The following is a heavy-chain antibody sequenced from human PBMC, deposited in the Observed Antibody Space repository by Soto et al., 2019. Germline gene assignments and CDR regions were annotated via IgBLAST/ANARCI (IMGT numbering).Heavy chain of an antibody. Sequence: PSETLSLTCTVSGGSIRSSSYYWGWIRQPPGKGLEWIGSIYYSGSTYYNPSLKSRVTISVDTSKNQFSLKLSSVTAADTAVYYCASQQLVHYYYGMDVWGQGTTVTVSS. V-gene: IGHV4-39*01. CDR1: GGSIRSSSYY. J-gene: IGHJ6*02. CDR3: ASQQLVHYYYGMDV. D-gene: IGHD6-13*01. CDR2: IYYSGST.